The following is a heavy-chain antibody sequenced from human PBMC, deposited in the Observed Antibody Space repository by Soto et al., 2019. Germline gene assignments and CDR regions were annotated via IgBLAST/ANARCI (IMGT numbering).Heavy chain of an antibody. V-gene: IGHV1-69*12. J-gene: IGHJ6*02. CDR2: IIPTFGTA. D-gene: IGHD2-21*01. CDR3: AKPSCGAACYYYGMDV. Sequence: QVQLVQSGAEVKKPGSSVKVSCKASGGTFSSYTISWVRQAPGQGLEWMGGIIPTFGTADYAQKFQGRVKIIAEESTSTGCMELTRLRSKETVLYYGAKPSCGAACYYYGMDVWGQGTAVTVSS. CDR1: GGTFSSYT.